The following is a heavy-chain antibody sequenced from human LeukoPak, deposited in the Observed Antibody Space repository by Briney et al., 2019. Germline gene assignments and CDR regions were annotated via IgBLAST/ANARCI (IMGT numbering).Heavy chain of an antibody. D-gene: IGHD1-26*01. J-gene: IGHJ4*02. CDR1: GFTFSSYS. Sequence: GGSLRLSCAASGFTFSSYSMNWVRQAPGEGLEWVSYISSLSGTIYYADSVKGRFTISRDNAKNSLYLQMDSLRAEDTAVYYCARHHEVGAVFGYWSQGTLVTVSS. V-gene: IGHV3-48*01. CDR3: ARHHEVGAVFGY. CDR2: ISSLSGTI.